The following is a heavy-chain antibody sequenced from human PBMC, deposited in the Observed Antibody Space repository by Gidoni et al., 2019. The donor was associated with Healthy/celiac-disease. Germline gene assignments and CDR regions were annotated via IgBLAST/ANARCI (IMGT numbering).Heavy chain of an antibody. CDR1: GGSISSSSYY. D-gene: IGHD4-17*01. CDR2: IYYRGST. J-gene: IGHJ6*02. CDR3: ARLVATTLLKYGMDV. Sequence: QLQLQESGPGLVKPSESLSLTCTVSGGSISSSSYYWGWIRQPPGKGLGWIGGIYYRGSTYYNPSLKSRVTISVDTSKNQFSLKLSSVTAADTAVYYCARLVATTLLKYGMDVWGQGTTFTVSS. V-gene: IGHV4-39*01.